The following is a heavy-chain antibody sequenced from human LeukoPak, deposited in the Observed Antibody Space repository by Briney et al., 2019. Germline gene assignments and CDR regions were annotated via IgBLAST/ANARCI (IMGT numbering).Heavy chain of an antibody. CDR3: ARDSPPNGFGELFGSPDFDY. Sequence: ASVKVSCKASGYTFTGYYMHWVRQAPGQGLEWMGWISAYNGNTNYAQKLQGRVTMTTDTSTSTAYMELRSLRSDDTAVYYCARDSPPNGFGELFGSPDFDYWGQGTLVTVSS. CDR1: GYTFTGYY. J-gene: IGHJ4*02. CDR2: ISAYNGNT. V-gene: IGHV1-18*04. D-gene: IGHD3-10*01.